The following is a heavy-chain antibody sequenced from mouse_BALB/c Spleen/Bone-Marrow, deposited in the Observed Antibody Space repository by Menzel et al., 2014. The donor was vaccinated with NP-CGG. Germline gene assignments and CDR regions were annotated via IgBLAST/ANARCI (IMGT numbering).Heavy chain of an antibody. CDR2: ISSGGSM. J-gene: IGHJ2*01. CDR3: ARDYYGSSHFDY. CDR1: GFTFSSFV. Sequence: EVQFVESGGGLVQPGGSLKLSCAASGFTFSSFVMSWVRQTPEKRLEWVASISSGGSMYYSDSVKGRFIISRDNARNILYLQMSSLRSEDTAMYYCARDYYGSSHFDYWGQGSTLTVSS. V-gene: IGHV5-6-5*01. D-gene: IGHD1-1*01.